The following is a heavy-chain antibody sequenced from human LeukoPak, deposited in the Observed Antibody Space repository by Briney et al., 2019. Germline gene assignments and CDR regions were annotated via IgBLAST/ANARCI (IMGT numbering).Heavy chain of an antibody. CDR1: GFFFSSYS. Sequence: GGSLRLSCAASGFFFSSYSMNWVRQAPGKGLEWVSYISSGGGTMSYADSVKGRFTISRDDAKNSLDLQMNSLRAEDTAVYYCARVPTTYGMDVWGQGTTVTVSS. CDR3: ARVPTTYGMDV. V-gene: IGHV3-48*01. CDR2: ISSGGGTM. J-gene: IGHJ6*02.